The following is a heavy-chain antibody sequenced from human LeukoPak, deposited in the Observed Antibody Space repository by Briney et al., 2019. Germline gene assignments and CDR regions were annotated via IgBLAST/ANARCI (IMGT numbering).Heavy chain of an antibody. CDR2: IYTSGST. Sequence: SETLSLTCTVSGGSISSGSYYWSWIRQPAGKGLEWIGRIYTSGSTNYNPSLKSRVTISVDTSKNQFSPKLSSVTAADTAVYYCARFSPRDQYYFDYWGQGTLVTVSS. CDR3: ARFSPRDQYYFDY. V-gene: IGHV4-61*02. J-gene: IGHJ4*02. D-gene: IGHD2/OR15-2a*01. CDR1: GGSISSGSYY.